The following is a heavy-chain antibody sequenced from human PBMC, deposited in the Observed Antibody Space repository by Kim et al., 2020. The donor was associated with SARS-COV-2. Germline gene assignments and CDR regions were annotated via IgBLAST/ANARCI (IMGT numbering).Heavy chain of an antibody. V-gene: IGHV4-39*07. CDR2: IYYSGST. J-gene: IGHJ4*02. CDR1: GGSISSSSYY. D-gene: IGHD7-27*01. Sequence: SETLSLTCTVSGGSISSSSYYWGWIRQPPGKGLEWIGSIYYSGSTYYNPSLKSRVTISVDTSKNQFSLKLSSVTAADTAVYYCARDLLAGDTAGAEDWGQGTLVTVSS. CDR3: ARDLLAGDTAGAED.